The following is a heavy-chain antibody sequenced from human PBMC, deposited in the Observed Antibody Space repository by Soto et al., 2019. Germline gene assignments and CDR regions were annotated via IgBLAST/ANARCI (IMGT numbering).Heavy chain of an antibody. J-gene: IGHJ5*02. CDR2: IPSRGRP. CDR1: GASVAGGSYY. CDR3: ARDTYSGYDFGL. V-gene: IGHV4-30-4*01. D-gene: IGHD5-12*01. Sequence: SETLSLTCSVSGASVAGGSYYWSWVRQPPGKGLEWIGYIPSRGRPFYNPSLTSRGTISADTSKNQLSLQLTSVTAADTAVYYCARDTYSGYDFGLWGQGTLVTAPQ.